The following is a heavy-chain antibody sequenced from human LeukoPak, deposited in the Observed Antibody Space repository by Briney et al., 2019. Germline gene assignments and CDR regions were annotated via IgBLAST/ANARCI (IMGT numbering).Heavy chain of an antibody. CDR1: GFTFSSYA. CDR2: ISGSGGST. V-gene: IGHV3-23*01. D-gene: IGHD6-13*01. CDR3: AKDYEWQQLNPPLDY. Sequence: GGSLRLSCAASGFTFSSYAMSWVRQAPGKGLEWVSAISGSGGSTYYADSVKGRFTISRDNSKNTLYLQMNSLRAEDTAVYYCAKDYEWQQLNPPLDYWGQGTLVTVSS. J-gene: IGHJ4*02.